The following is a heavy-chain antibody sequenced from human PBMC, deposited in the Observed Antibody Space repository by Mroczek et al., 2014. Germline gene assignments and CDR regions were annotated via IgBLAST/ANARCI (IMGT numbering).Heavy chain of an antibody. CDR2: IYYSGST. D-gene: IGHD2-21*02. V-gene: IGHV4-59*01. CDR1: GGSISSYY. J-gene: IGHJ4*02. Sequence: QVQLQQWGPGLVKPSETLSLTCTVSGGSISSYYWSWIRQPPGKGLEWIGYIYYSGSTNYNPSLKSRVTISVDTSKNQFSLKLSSVTAADTAVYYCARDAAYCGGDCYSIDYWGQGTLVTVSS. CDR3: ARDAAYCGGDCYSIDY.